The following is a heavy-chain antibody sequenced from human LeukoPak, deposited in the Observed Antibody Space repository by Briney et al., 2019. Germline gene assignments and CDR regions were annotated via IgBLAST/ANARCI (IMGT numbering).Heavy chain of an antibody. CDR1: GYSISSGYY. V-gene: IGHV4-38-2*02. D-gene: IGHD6-6*01. Sequence: SETLSLTCTVSGYSISSGYYWGWIRQPPGKGLEWIGSIYHSGSTYYNPSLKSRVTISVDTAKNQFSLKLSSVTAADTAVYYWARVGAEYSSSSRHYYMDVWGKGTTVTVSS. CDR3: ARVGAEYSSSSRHYYMDV. CDR2: IYHSGST. J-gene: IGHJ6*03.